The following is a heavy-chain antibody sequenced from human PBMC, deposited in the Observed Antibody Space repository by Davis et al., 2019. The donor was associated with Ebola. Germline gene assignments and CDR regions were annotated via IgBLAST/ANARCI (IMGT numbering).Heavy chain of an antibody. D-gene: IGHD3-3*01. J-gene: IGHJ4*02. Sequence: GESLMISCAVSGFSVSTNYMTWVRQAPGKGLEWVSVIYSHGEEYYADSVKGRFTISKDNFKHIVYLQMNSLGAEDTAVYYCARDLRGWRTSDDWGQGTLVTVSS. V-gene: IGHV3-53*01. CDR3: ARDLRGWRTSDD. CDR1: GFSVSTNY. CDR2: IYSHGEE.